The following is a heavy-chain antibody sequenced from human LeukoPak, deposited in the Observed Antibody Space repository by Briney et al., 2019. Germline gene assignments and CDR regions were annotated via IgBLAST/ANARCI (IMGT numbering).Heavy chain of an antibody. CDR1: GFPFRRYG. Sequence: SGGSLRLSCGASGFPFRRYGMHWVRQAPRKGVEGVAFIRFDGSNTYYADSVKSRLSISRDNSKNTMYLQMNSLRAEDTAVYYCARVSIDSSGWYGYYYYYMDVWGKGTTVTISS. CDR2: IRFDGSNT. J-gene: IGHJ6*03. V-gene: IGHV3-30*02. D-gene: IGHD6-19*01. CDR3: ARVSIDSSGWYGYYYYYMDV.